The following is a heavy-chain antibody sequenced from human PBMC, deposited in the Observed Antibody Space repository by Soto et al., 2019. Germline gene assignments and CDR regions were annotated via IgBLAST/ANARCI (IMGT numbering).Heavy chain of an antibody. J-gene: IGHJ4*02. CDR1: GFTFSAHG. Sequence: QVKLVASGGGVVRPGRSLSLSCVGSGFTFSAHGMHWVRHAPGKPLEWVVGVGYDGTRKYYAYSGDGRFTISRDDSQTTRLLRRNRMKEVETGVYCCGTDNCPTPSCLGNLGRGAVVIASS. V-gene: IGHV3-33*01. CDR3: GTDNCPTPSCLGN. CDR2: VGYDGTRK. D-gene: IGHD2-2*01.